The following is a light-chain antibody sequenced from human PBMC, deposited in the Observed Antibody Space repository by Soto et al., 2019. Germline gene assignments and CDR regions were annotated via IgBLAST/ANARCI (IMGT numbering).Light chain of an antibody. CDR2: DAS. CDR3: QQRSNWPPST. Sequence: EIVLTQSPATLSLSPGERATHSCRASQSVSSYLAWYQQKPGQAPRLLIYDASNRATGIPARFSGSGSGTDFTLTISSLEPEDFAVYYCQQRSNWPPSTFGQGTRLEIK. J-gene: IGKJ5*01. CDR1: QSVSSY. V-gene: IGKV3-11*01.